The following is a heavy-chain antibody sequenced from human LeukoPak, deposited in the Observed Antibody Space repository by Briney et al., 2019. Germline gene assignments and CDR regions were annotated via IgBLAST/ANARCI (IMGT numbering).Heavy chain of an antibody. Sequence: SETLYLTCAVYGGSFSGYYWSWIRQPPGKGLEWIEEINHSGSTNYNPSLKSRVTISVDTSKNQFSLKLSSVTAADTAVYYCARGRNGYNLYYFDYWGQGTLVTVSS. V-gene: IGHV4-34*01. CDR3: ARGRNGYNLYYFDY. CDR1: GGSFSGYY. D-gene: IGHD5-24*01. J-gene: IGHJ4*02. CDR2: INHSGST.